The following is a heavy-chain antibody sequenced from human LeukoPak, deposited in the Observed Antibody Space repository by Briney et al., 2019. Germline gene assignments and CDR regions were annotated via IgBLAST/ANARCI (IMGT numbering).Heavy chain of an antibody. J-gene: IGHJ4*02. CDR3: ARGAGSTVTTIDY. Sequence: PGGSLRLSCAASGFTFSSYGMHWVRQAPGKGLEWVAVIWYDGSNKYYADSVKGRFTISGDNSKNTLYLQMNSLRAEDTAVYYCARGAGSTVTTIDYWGQGTLVTVSS. V-gene: IGHV3-33*01. D-gene: IGHD4-17*01. CDR1: GFTFSSYG. CDR2: IWYDGSNK.